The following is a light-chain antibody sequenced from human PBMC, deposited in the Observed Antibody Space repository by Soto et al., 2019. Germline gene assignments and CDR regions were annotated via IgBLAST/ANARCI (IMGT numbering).Light chain of an antibody. CDR1: QSVLYSTNNKNY. CDR3: KQYYTYP. V-gene: IGKV4-1*01. Sequence: DIVMTQSPDSLAVSLAERATINCKSSQSVLYSTNNKNYLAWYQQKPGQPPKLLIYWASTRESGIPDRFSGSGDGTDFTLTIRSMQAEDVAFYYYKQYYTYPFGQGTKVEIK. J-gene: IGKJ1*01. CDR2: WAS.